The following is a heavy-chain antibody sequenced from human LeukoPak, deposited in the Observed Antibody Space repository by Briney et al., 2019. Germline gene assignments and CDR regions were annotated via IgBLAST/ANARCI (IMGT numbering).Heavy chain of an antibody. J-gene: IGHJ4*02. CDR2: INLGGHT. V-gene: IGHV4-38-2*02. Sequence: SETLSLTCTVSSYSFSSAYYWGWIRQPPGKGLEWIGSINLGGHTYYNPSLQSRVTMSVDRSKNQFSLKLNSVTAADTAVYTCASVAATKYYFDYWGQGTLVTVSS. CDR1: SYSFSSAYY. D-gene: IGHD2-15*01. CDR3: ASVAATKYYFDY.